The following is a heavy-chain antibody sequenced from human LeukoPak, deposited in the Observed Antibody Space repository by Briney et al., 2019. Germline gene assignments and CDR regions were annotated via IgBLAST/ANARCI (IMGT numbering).Heavy chain of an antibody. D-gene: IGHD2/OR15-2a*01. CDR2: IYPGDSDT. CDR3: ARFLGYYYYYYMDV. J-gene: IGHJ6*03. V-gene: IGHV5-51*01. Sequence: GESLKISCQGSGYSFSTYWITWVRQMPGKGLEWMGIIYPGDSDTRYSLSFQGQVTISADKSISTAYLQWSSLKASDTAMYYCARFLGYYYYYYMDVWGKGTTVTISS. CDR1: GYSFSTYW.